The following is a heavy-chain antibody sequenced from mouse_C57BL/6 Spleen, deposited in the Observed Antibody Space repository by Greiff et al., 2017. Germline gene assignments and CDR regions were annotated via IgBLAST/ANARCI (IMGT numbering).Heavy chain of an antibody. CDR3: ARRTGYAMDY. Sequence: DVHLVESGGGLVKPGGSLKLSCAASGFTFSSYAMSWVRQTPEKRLEWVATISDGGSYTYYPDNVKGRFTISRDNAKNNLYLQMSHLKSEDTAMYYCARRTGYAMDYWGQGTSVTVSS. J-gene: IGHJ4*01. V-gene: IGHV5-4*03. CDR1: GFTFSSYA. CDR2: ISDGGSYT.